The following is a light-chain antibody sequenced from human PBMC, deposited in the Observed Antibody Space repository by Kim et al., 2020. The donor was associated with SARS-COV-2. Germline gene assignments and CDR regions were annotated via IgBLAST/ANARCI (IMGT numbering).Light chain of an antibody. J-gene: IGLJ3*02. CDR2: EDN. Sequence: QSVVTQPASVSGSPGQWITISCIGTSSDVGSYNLVSWYQQHPGKAPKIIIYEDNKRPSGVSNRFSGSKSGNTASLTISGLQAEDEADYYCCSYAGSSTYWALGGGTQLTVL. CDR3: CSYAGSSTYWA. CDR1: SSDVGSYNL. V-gene: IGLV2-23*01.